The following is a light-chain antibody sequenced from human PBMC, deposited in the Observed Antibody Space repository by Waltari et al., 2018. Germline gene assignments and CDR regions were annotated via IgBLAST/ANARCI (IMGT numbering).Light chain of an antibody. V-gene: IGLV2-11*01. Sequence: QSALTHPRSLSGCPGQSVTIPCTGTSSDGGGYNYVSWYQQPPGKAPQLMLYDVSNRPSGVPARFSGSTSGNTASLTISGLQAEDEADYYCCSYAGSYPSFGGGTKLTVL. CDR1: SSDGGGYNY. CDR2: DVS. CDR3: CSYAGSYPS. J-gene: IGLJ2*01.